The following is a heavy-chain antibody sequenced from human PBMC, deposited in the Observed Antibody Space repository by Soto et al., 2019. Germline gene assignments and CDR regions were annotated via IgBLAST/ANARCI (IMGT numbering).Heavy chain of an antibody. CDR1: GGPISSYY. Sequence: PSETLSLTCTVSGGPISSYYWSWIRQPPGKGLEWIGYIYYTGTNNYNPSLKSRVTISLDTSKNQFSLTLTSVTAADTAVYYCMTGRYHYGSHYWGRGTLVPVSS. D-gene: IGHD3-10*01. CDR2: IYYTGTN. J-gene: IGHJ4*02. V-gene: IGHV4-59*01. CDR3: MTGRYHYGSHY.